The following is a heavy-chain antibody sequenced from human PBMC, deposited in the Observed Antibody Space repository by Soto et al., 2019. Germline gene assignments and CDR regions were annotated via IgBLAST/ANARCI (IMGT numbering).Heavy chain of an antibody. CDR2: TYYRSKWYN. CDR3: ARDEERRLELQSNWFDP. D-gene: IGHD1-7*01. J-gene: IGHJ5*02. CDR1: GDSVSSNSAA. V-gene: IGHV6-1*01. Sequence: QSQTLSLTCAISGDSVSSNSAAWNWIRQSPSRGLEWLGRTYYRSKWYNDYAVSVKSRITINPDTSKNQFSLQLNSVTPEDTAVYYCARDEERRLELQSNWFDPWGQGTLVTVSS.